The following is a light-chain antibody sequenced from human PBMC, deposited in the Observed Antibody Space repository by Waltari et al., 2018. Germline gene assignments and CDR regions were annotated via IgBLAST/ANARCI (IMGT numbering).Light chain of an antibody. Sequence: QLVVTHSPSASASLGASVNLTSTLCSGHSSYAISWHQQQSEKAPRYLMKVRSDGSHTQADGIPDRFSGSSSGSERYLTLSSLQPEDEADYYCQTWGTGFVVFGGGTKLTVL. CDR2: VRSDGSH. J-gene: IGLJ2*01. CDR1: SGHSSYA. V-gene: IGLV4-69*02. CDR3: QTWGTGFVV.